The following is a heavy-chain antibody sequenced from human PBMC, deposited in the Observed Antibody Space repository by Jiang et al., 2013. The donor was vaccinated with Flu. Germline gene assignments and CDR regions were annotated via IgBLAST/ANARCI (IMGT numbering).Heavy chain of an antibody. D-gene: IGHD5-24*01. J-gene: IGHJ4*02. Sequence: PGLVKPSETLSLTCNVSGYSIKGGDYWGWIRQPPGKGLEWIGSIYHSGYTYYNPSLESRVTVSVDTSKNQFSLKLNSVTDADTAVYYCARGGDGYNSDIHIFDSWGQGTLVIVSS. V-gene: IGHV4-38-2*02. CDR1: GYSIKGGDY. CDR3: ARGGDGYNSDIHIFDS. CDR2: IYHSGYT.